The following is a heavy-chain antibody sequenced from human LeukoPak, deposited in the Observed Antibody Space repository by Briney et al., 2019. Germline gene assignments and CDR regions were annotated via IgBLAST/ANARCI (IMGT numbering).Heavy chain of an antibody. Sequence: GGSLRLSCAASGFTFSSYAMSWVRQAPGKGLEWVSAISGSGGSTYYADSVKGRFTISRDNSKNTLYLQMNSLRAEDTAVYYCAKDTYYDFWSGPYSPPTDYWGQGTLVTVSS. CDR2: ISGSGGST. J-gene: IGHJ4*02. CDR1: GFTFSSYA. CDR3: AKDTYYDFWSGPYSPPTDY. D-gene: IGHD3-3*01. V-gene: IGHV3-23*01.